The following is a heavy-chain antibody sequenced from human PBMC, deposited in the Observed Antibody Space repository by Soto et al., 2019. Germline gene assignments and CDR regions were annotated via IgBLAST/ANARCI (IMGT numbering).Heavy chain of an antibody. J-gene: IGHJ4*02. CDR3: ARETGLRSSGWSYYFDF. Sequence: EVQLVESGGGMVQPGGSLRVSCAASGFTLSSXXXXXXRQAPGKGLEWVSYISGSGGTIYYADSVKGRFTISRDNAKNSLSVQMNSLRDEDTAVYFCARETGLRSSGWSYYFDFWGQGTRVTVSS. CDR2: ISGSGGTI. D-gene: IGHD6-19*01. CDR1: GFTLSSXX. V-gene: IGHV3-48*02.